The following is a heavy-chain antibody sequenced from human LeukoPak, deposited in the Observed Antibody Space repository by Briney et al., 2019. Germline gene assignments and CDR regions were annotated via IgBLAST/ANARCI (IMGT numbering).Heavy chain of an antibody. D-gene: IGHD2-2*01. Sequence: GGSLRLSCAASGVTSSDYTMNWVRQSLGKGLEWVSGISVSDDSTYYADSVKGRFTISRDKSNNMLHLQMNSLRAEDTAVYYCARDRYCVSTNCPYDFWGQGTPVTVSS. CDR2: ISVSDDST. V-gene: IGHV3-23*01. J-gene: IGHJ4*02. CDR1: GVTSSDYT. CDR3: ARDRYCVSTNCPYDF.